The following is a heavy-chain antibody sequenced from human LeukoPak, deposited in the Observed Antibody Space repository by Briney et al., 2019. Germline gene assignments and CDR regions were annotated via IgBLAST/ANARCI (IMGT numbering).Heavy chain of an antibody. D-gene: IGHD3-22*01. V-gene: IGHV4-59*01. CDR2: IYYSGST. CDR1: GGSTSGYY. J-gene: IGHJ4*02. Sequence: PSETLSLTCSVSGGSTSGYYWSWIRQPPGKGLEWIGSIYYSGSTNYNPSLKSRVTISVDTSKNQFSLKLSSVTAADTAVYYCARATYYYDSSGYLLDYWGQGTLVTVSS. CDR3: ARATYYYDSSGYLLDY.